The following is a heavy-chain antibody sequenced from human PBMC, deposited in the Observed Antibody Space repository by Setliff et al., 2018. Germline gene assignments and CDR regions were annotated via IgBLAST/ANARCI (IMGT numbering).Heavy chain of an antibody. D-gene: IGHD1-26*01. CDR2: VHDNGET. J-gene: IGHJ5*02. Sequence: SETLSLTCTVSGFSVASHYWSWIRQAPGTGLEWIAYVHDNGETNQNPSLKSRVTISVDTSKNQFSLKMTSVTAADTAIYYCAGGSTGSYDPWGQGILVTVS. V-gene: IGHV4-59*02. CDR1: GFSVASHY. CDR3: AGGSTGSYDP.